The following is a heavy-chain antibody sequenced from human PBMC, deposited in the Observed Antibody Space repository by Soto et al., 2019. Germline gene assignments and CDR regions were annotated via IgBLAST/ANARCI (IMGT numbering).Heavy chain of an antibody. J-gene: IGHJ4*02. V-gene: IGHV1-2*02. CDR3: ARGDSGVIPPMS. D-gene: IGHD2-8*01. CDR1: GDTFTGYY. CDR2: ISPHGGGA. Sequence: QVQLVQSGAEVKKPGASVKVSCEASGDTFTGYYVHWVRQAPGQGLEWMGWISPHGGGAKYAQNFQGRVTLTTDTSHTTAYMEMTRLRSDDTAVYFCARGDSGVIPPMSWGQGTLVTASS.